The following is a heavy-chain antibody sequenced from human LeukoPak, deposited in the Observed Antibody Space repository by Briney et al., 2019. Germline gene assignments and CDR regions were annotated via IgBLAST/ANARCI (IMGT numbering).Heavy chain of an antibody. CDR2: INTNTGGA. CDR3: ARARGSYSFDY. Sequence: ASVKVSCKASGYTFTRNYMYWVRQAPGQGLEWMGWINTNTGGANYAQKFQGRVTLTRDTSISTAYMELSRLTSDDTAVYYCARARGSYSFDYGGQGTLVTVSS. D-gene: IGHD1-26*01. J-gene: IGHJ4*02. V-gene: IGHV1-2*02. CDR1: GYTFTRNY.